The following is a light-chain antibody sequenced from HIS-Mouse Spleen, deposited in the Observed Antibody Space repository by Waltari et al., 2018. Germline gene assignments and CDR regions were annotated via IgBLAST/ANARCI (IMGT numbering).Light chain of an antibody. J-gene: IGLJ2*01. Sequence: QSALTQPRSVSGSPGQSVTIPCTGTSSDVGGYNAVSWYQQHPGKAPKHMFYDVSQRPSGVPDRFSGSKSGNTAYLTISGLQAEDEADYYCCSYAGSYTWVFGGGTKLTVL. CDR3: CSYAGSYTWV. CDR1: SSDVGGYNA. CDR2: DVS. V-gene: IGLV2-11*01.